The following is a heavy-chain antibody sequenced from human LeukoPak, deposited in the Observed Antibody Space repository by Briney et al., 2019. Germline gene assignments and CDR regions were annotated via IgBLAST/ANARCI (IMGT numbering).Heavy chain of an antibody. J-gene: IGHJ4*02. Sequence: PGGSLSLSCAASGFTFSNAWMSWVRQAPGKGLEWVGRIKSKTDGGTTDYAAAVKGRFTISRDDSKTTLYLQMNSLKTEDTAVYYCTTDVGDHDFDYWGQGTLVTVSS. CDR3: TTDVGDHDFDY. V-gene: IGHV3-15*01. CDR2: IKSKTDGGTT. CDR1: GFTFSNAW. D-gene: IGHD4-17*01.